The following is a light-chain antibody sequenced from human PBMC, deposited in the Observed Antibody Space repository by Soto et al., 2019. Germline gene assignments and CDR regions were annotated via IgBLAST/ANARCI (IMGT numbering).Light chain of an antibody. Sequence: DIQMTQSPSTLSASVGDGVTITCRASESISSWLAWYQQEPGKAPKLLIYKASNLQSGVPSRFSGSGSGTEFTLTISSVQPEDFATYYCQHYNSYPYTFGQGTKLEIK. CDR2: KAS. V-gene: IGKV1-5*03. CDR3: QHYNSYPYT. J-gene: IGKJ2*01. CDR1: ESISSW.